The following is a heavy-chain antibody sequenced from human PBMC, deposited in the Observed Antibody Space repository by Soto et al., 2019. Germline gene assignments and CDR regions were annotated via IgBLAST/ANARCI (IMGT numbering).Heavy chain of an antibody. D-gene: IGHD2-15*01. J-gene: IGHJ5*02. CDR1: GFTVSSNY. CDR3: ARTLGYCSGGSCYSVDDWFDP. Sequence: PGGSLRLSCAASGFTVSSNYMSWVRQAPGKGLEWVSVIYSGGSTYYADSVKGRFTISRDNSKNTLYLQMNSLRAEDTAVYYCARTLGYCSGGSCYSVDDWFDPWGQGTLVTVSS. CDR2: IYSGGST. V-gene: IGHV3-53*01.